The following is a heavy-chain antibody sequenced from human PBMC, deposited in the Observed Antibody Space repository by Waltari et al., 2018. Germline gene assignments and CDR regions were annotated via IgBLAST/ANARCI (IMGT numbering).Heavy chain of an antibody. Sequence: QVQLVQSGNEVMKPGASVTVSCKASGYTFTSHGTTWVRQAPGQGPEWLGWINRNNGNTKFAQKFQGRVSLTTDTSTSTAYMDLRSLTSDDTAVYYCARDYCSGDGCSLDCWGQGTLVTVSS. CDR3: ARDYCSGDGCSLDC. V-gene: IGHV1-18*04. CDR2: INRNNGNT. CDR1: GYTFTSHG. D-gene: IGHD2-15*01. J-gene: IGHJ4*02.